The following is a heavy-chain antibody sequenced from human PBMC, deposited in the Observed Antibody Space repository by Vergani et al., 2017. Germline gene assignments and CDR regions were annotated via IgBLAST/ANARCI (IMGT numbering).Heavy chain of an antibody. J-gene: IGHJ2*01. CDR2: INHSGST. CDR3: ARDRSGRVLNWYFDL. D-gene: IGHD3-22*01. V-gene: IGHV4-34*01. CDR1: GGSFSGYY. Sequence: QVQLQQWGAGLLKPSETLSLTCAVYGGSFSGYYWSWIRQPPGKGLEWIGEINHSGSTNYNPSLKSRVTISVDTSTNQFSLKLSSVTAADTAVYYCARDRSGRVLNWYFDLWGRGTLVTVSS.